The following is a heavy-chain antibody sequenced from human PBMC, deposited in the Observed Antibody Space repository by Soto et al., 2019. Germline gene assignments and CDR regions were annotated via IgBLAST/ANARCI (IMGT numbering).Heavy chain of an antibody. CDR2: INHSGST. Sequence: LSLTCAVYGGSFSGYYWSWIRQPPGKGLEWIGEINHSGSTNYNPSLKSRVTISVDTSKNQFSLKLSSVTAADTAVYYCAARGGNYYYGMDVWGQGTTFTVSS. J-gene: IGHJ6*02. CDR1: GGSFSGYY. CDR3: AARGGNYYYGMDV. V-gene: IGHV4-34*01.